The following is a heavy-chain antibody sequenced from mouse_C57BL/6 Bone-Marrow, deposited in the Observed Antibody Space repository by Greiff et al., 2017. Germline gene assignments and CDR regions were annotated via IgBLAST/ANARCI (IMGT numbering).Heavy chain of an antibody. CDR1: GYTFTNYW. CDR3: ARGPNWVYFDY. Sequence: VQLKESGAELVRPGTSVKMSCKASGYTFTNYWIGWAKQRPGHGLEWIGDIYPGGGYTNYNEKFKGKATLTADKSSSTAYMQFSSLTSEDFALYYCARGPNWVYFDYWGQGTTLTVSS. CDR2: IYPGGGYT. V-gene: IGHV1-63*01. D-gene: IGHD4-1*01. J-gene: IGHJ2*01.